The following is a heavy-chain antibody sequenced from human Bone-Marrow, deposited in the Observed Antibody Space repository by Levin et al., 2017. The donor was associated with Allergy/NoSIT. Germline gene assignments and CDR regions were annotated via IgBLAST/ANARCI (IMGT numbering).Heavy chain of an antibody. D-gene: IGHD3-22*01. CDR2: ISGDGATT. CDR1: GFTFSSYW. CDR3: ARDLGRWGYDGSGLAGY. J-gene: IGHJ4*02. Sequence: GGSLRLSCAASGFTFSSYWMHWVRQTPGKGLVWVSRISGDGATTAYADSVKGRFTISRDNAKNTLSLQMSSLRAADTAVYYCARDLGRWGYDGSGLAGYWGQGTLVTVAS. V-gene: IGHV3-74*03.